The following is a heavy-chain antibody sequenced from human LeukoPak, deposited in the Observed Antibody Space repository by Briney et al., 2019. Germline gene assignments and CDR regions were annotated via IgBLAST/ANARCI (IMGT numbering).Heavy chain of an antibody. D-gene: IGHD1-26*01. CDR3: ARVSREDAFDI. J-gene: IGHJ3*02. Sequence: SETLSLICAVSGGSISSGGYSWSWIRQPPGKGLEWIGYIYHSGSTYYNLSLKSRVTISVDRSKNQFSLKLSSVTAADTAVYYCARVSREDAFDIWGQGTMVTVSS. CDR2: IYHSGST. V-gene: IGHV4-30-2*01. CDR1: GGSISSGGYS.